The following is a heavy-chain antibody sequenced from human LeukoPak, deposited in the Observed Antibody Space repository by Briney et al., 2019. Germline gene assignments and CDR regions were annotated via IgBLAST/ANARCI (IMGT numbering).Heavy chain of an antibody. J-gene: IGHJ2*01. D-gene: IGHD2-8*01. CDR2: ISYSGST. Sequence: TSETLSLTCTVSGGSISSSSYYWGWIRQPPGKGLEWIGSISYSGSTYYNPSLKSRVSISVDTSKNQFSLKLSSVTAADTAVYYCARHHGHCANGECSSWYFALWGRGTLVTVSS. CDR3: ARHHGHCANGECSSWYFAL. CDR1: GGSISSSSYY. V-gene: IGHV4-39*01.